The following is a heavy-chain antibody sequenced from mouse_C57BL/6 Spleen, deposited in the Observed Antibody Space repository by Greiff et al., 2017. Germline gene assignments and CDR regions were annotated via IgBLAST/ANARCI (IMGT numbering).Heavy chain of an antibody. CDR3: ARGHDGGGFAY. Sequence: EVQLVESGGGLVQPGGSLKLSCAASGFTFSDYYMYWVRQTPEKRLEWVAYISNGGGSTYYPDTVKGRFTISRDNAKNTLYLQMSRLKSEDTAMYYCARGHDGGGFAYWGQGTLVTVSA. CDR1: GFTFSDYY. V-gene: IGHV5-12*01. J-gene: IGHJ3*01. CDR2: ISNGGGST. D-gene: IGHD2-12*01.